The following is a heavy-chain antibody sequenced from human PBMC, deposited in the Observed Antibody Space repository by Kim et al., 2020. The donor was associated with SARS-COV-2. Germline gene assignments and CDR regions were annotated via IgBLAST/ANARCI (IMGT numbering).Heavy chain of an antibody. D-gene: IGHD3-10*01. J-gene: IGHJ5*02. CDR1: GYTFTSYA. CDR3: ARPSRYGSESYRHWFDP. V-gene: IGHV7-4-1*02. CDR2: INTNTGNP. Sequence: ASVKVSCKASGYTFTSYAMNWVRQAPGQGLEWMGWINTNTGNPTYAQGFTGRFVFSLDTSVSTAYLQISSLKSEDTAVYYCARPSRYGSESYRHWFDPWGQGTLVTVSS.